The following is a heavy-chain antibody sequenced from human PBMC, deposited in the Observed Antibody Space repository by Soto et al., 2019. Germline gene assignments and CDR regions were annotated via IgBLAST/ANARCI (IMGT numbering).Heavy chain of an antibody. D-gene: IGHD1-20*01. CDR3: AKSLGNNWDDHYFGS. J-gene: IGHJ4*02. Sequence: EVHLLESGEDLVQPGGSLRLSCAASGFTFSEHSMSWVRQAPGKGLEWVSGLSGSGQSTYYADSVKGRFTISRDNAKKTLYLQMNSLRAEDTAVYYSAKSLGNNWDDHYFGSWGQGTLVTVSS. CDR1: GFTFSEHS. CDR2: LSGSGQST. V-gene: IGHV3-23*01.